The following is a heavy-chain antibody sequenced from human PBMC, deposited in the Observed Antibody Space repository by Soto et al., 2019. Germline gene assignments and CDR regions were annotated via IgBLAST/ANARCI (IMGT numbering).Heavy chain of an antibody. J-gene: IGHJ4*02. CDR1: GFTFSSYT. CDR2: ISSTSNYI. CDR3: ARDISEGFY. V-gene: IGHV3-21*01. D-gene: IGHD3-3*02. Sequence: GGSLRLSCAASGFTFSSYTMNWVRQAPGTGLGWVSSISSTSNYIYYADSVKGRFTISRDNAKNSLYLQMNSLRAEDTAVYYCARDISEGFYWGQGTLVTVSS.